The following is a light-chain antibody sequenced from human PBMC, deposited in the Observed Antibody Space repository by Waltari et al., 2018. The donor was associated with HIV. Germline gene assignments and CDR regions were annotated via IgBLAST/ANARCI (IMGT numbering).Light chain of an antibody. J-gene: IGLJ1*01. CDR1: SSNIGSNT. CDR2: SNK. V-gene: IGLV1-44*01. Sequence: QSVLTQPPSASGTPGQRVTISCSGSSSNIGSNTVNWYQQLPGTAPKLLIYSNKQRPSGVPHRFPGSKSGTSASLAISGLQSEDEADYYCAAWDDSLNGYYVFGTGTKVTVL. CDR3: AAWDDSLNGYYV.